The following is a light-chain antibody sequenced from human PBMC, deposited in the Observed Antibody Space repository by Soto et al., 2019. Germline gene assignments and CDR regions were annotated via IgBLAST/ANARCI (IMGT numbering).Light chain of an antibody. CDR2: GAS. CDR1: QSVSSTY. J-gene: IGKJ3*01. V-gene: IGKV3-20*01. CDR3: QQYGSSPPGFT. Sequence: EIVLTQSPGTLSLFPGERATLSCRASQSVSSTYFAWYRQKPGQPPSLLIYGASNRATGVPDRFSGSESGTDFTLSISRLEPEYFAVYYCQQYGSSPPGFTFGPGTTVEIK.